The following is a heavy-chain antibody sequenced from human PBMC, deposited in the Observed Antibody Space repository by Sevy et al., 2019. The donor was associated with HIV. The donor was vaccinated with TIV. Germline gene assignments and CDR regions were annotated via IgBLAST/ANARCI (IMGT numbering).Heavy chain of an antibody. CDR3: ASSTYYYDSGGYYRGEYFQH. CDR1: GDSTSRGGYY. J-gene: IGHJ1*01. CDR2: IYYSGSP. D-gene: IGHD3-22*01. Sequence: SETLSLTCTVSGDSTSRGGYYWSWIRQHPGGGLEWIGYIYYSGSPYYNASLKSRLTISVDTSKNQFSLNLSSVTAADTAVYYCASSTYYYDSGGYYRGEYFQHWGQGTLVTVSS. V-gene: IGHV4-31*03.